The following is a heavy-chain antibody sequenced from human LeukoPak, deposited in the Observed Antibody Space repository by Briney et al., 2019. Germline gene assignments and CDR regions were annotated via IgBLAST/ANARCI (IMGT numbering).Heavy chain of an antibody. D-gene: IGHD1-26*01. CDR3: ARHVGRGSFRRVDYYYYMDV. CDR2: SDYSGST. CDR1: GGSISSSTYY. V-gene: IGHV4-39*01. Sequence: SETLSLTCTVSGGSISSSTYYWGWIRQPPGKGLEWLGNSDYSGSTYYSSSLKSRVTMSVDSSKIQFSLKLSSVPAADTAVYFCARHVGRGSFRRVDYYYYMDVWGKGTTVTVSS. J-gene: IGHJ6*03.